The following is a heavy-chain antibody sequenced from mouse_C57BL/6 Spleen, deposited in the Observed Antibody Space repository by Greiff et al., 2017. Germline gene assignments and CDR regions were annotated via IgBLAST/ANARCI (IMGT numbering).Heavy chain of an antibody. Sequence: QVQLQQSGAELARPGASVKLSCKASGYTFTSYGISWVKQRTGQGLEWIGEIYPRSGNTYYNEKFKGKATPTADKSSSTAYMELRSLTSEDSAVYFCARGEGVYYGNYVRAMDYWGQGTSVTVSS. D-gene: IGHD2-1*01. V-gene: IGHV1-81*01. CDR2: IYPRSGNT. CDR3: ARGEGVYYGNYVRAMDY. J-gene: IGHJ4*01. CDR1: GYTFTSYG.